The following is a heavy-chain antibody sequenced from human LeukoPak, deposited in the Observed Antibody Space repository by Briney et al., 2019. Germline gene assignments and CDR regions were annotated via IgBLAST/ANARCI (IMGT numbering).Heavy chain of an antibody. CDR1: GGSFSGYY. D-gene: IGHD1-26*01. V-gene: IGHV4-34*01. CDR2: INHSGST. J-gene: IGHJ4*02. Sequence: SETLSLTCAVYGGSFSGYYWSWIRQPPGKGLEWIGEINHSGSTNYNPSLKSRVTISVDTSKNQFSLKLSSVTAADTAAYYCARGSTGVGAQTNPAHDYWGQGTLVTVSS. CDR3: ARGSTGVGAQTNPAHDY.